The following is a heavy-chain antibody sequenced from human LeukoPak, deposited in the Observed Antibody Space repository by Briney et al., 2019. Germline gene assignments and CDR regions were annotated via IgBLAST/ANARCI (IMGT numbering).Heavy chain of an antibody. CDR2: INSDGSNT. CDR1: GFTSSNYW. D-gene: IGHD5-18*01. V-gene: IGHV3-74*01. Sequence: GGSLRLSCAASGFTSSNYWMHWVRQAPGKGLVWVSRINSDGSNTNYADSVKGRFTISRDNAKNTLYLQMNSLRAEDTAVYYCARAIQLWYPDYFDYWGQGTLVTVSS. CDR3: ARAIQLWYPDYFDY. J-gene: IGHJ4*02.